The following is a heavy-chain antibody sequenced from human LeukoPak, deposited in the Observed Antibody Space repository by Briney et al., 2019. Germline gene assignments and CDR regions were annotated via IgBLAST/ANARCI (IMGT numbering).Heavy chain of an antibody. Sequence: SETLSLTCTVSGGSISSRSYYWGWIRQPPGKGLEWIGTIYYSESTYYNPSLKSRVTISVDKSKNQFPLKLSSVTAPAAAGYYYGRHVYDYSNLPYYFDYWGQGTLVTVSS. CDR1: GGSISSRSYY. J-gene: IGHJ4*02. V-gene: IGHV4-39*01. D-gene: IGHD4-11*01. CDR2: IYYSEST. CDR3: GRHVYDYSNLPYYFDY.